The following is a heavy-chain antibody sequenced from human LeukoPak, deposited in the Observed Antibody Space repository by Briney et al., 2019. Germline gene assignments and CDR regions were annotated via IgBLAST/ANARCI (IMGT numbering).Heavy chain of an antibody. CDR1: GGSFSGYY. CDR3: ARGRQGYCSSTSCYFRRGYFDY. V-gene: IGHV4-34*01. Sequence: SETLSLTCAVYGGSFSGYYWSWIRQPPGKGLEWIGEINHSGSTNYNPSLKSRGIISVDTSKNQFSLKLSTVTAADTAVYYCARGRQGYCSSTSCYFRRGYFDYWGQGTLVTVSS. D-gene: IGHD2-2*01. CDR2: INHSGST. J-gene: IGHJ4*02.